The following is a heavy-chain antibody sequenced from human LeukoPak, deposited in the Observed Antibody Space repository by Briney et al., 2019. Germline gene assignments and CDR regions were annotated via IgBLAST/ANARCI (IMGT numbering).Heavy chain of an antibody. CDR1: RFTFSIYV. J-gene: IGHJ4*02. V-gene: IGHV3-30*02. CDR3: AKWGPDWNDDYFDY. D-gene: IGHD1-1*01. CDR2: IRYDRSNK. Sequence: GGSLRLSCAASRFTFSIYVMHWVRQAPGTGLERVAFIRYDRSNKDYADSLKGRFIITRDNTKNTLYLQMNSLRAEDTAVYYCAKWGPDWNDDYFDYWGQGTLVTVSS.